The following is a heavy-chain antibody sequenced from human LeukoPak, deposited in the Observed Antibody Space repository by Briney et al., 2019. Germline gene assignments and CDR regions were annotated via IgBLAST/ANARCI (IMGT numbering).Heavy chain of an antibody. J-gene: IGHJ4*02. CDR2: TNHSGST. V-gene: IGHV4-34*01. Sequence: PSETLSLTCAVYGGSFSGYYWSWIRQPPGKGLEWIGETNHSGSTNYNPSLKSRVTISVDTSKNQFSLKLSSVTAADTAVYYCACIAVAGTDYWGQGTLVTVSS. D-gene: IGHD6-19*01. CDR1: GGSFSGYY. CDR3: ACIAVAGTDY.